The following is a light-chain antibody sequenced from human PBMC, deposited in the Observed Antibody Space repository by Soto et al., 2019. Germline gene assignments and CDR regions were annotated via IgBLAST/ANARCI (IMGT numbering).Light chain of an antibody. CDR1: SSDVGGYNY. CDR2: DVS. Sequence: QSALTQPASVSGSPGQSITISCTGTSSDVGGYNYVSWYQQHPGKATKLMIYDVSNRPSGVSNRFSGSKSGNTASLTISGLQDEDEADYYCSSYTSSSTPYVVFGGGTKVTVL. V-gene: IGLV2-14*01. J-gene: IGLJ2*01. CDR3: SSYTSSSTPYVV.